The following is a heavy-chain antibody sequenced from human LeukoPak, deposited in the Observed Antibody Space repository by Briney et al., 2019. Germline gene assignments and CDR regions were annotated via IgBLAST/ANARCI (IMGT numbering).Heavy chain of an antibody. CDR2: IYYSGST. CDR1: GFSISSYY. CDR3: ARGYGDYYYYYMDV. J-gene: IGHJ6*03. D-gene: IGHD4-17*01. Sequence: SETLSLTCTVSGFSISSYYWSWIRQPPGKGLEWIGYIYYSGSTNYNPSLKSRVTISVDTSKNQFSLKLSSVTAADTAVYYCARGYGDYYYYYMDVWGKGTTVTVSS. V-gene: IGHV4-59*01.